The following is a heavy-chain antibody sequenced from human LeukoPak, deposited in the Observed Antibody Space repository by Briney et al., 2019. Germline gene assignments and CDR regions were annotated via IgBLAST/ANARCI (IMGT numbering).Heavy chain of an antibody. CDR1: GGSFSGYY. J-gene: IGHJ6*03. CDR2: INHSGST. CDR3: ARVGLQIVVVPAATTQTTYCYYMDV. D-gene: IGHD2-2*01. Sequence: KPSETLSLTCAVYGGSFSGYYWSWIRQPPGKGMGWNGEINHSGSTSYNPSLKSRVAMSVDTSKNQFSLKLSSVTAADTAMYYCARVGLQIVVVPAATTQTTYCYYMDVWDTGTTVTVSS. V-gene: IGHV4-34*01.